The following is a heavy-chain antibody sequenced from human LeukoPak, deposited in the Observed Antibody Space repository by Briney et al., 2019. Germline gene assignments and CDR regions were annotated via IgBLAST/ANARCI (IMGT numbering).Heavy chain of an antibody. CDR1: GFTVSSNY. J-gene: IGHJ4*02. Sequence: PGGSLRLSCAASGFTVSSNYMSWVRQAPGKGLEWASAISGSGGSTYYADSVKGRFTISRDNSKNTLYLQMNSLRAEDTAVYYCATVFSSSNEFFDYWGQGALVTVSS. CDR2: ISGSGGST. D-gene: IGHD2-2*01. V-gene: IGHV3-23*01. CDR3: ATVFSSSNEFFDY.